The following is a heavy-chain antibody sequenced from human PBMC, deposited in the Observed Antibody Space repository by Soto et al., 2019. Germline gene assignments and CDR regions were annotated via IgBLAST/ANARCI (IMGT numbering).Heavy chain of an antibody. V-gene: IGHV4-4*07. J-gene: IGHJ6*02. Sequence: QVQLQESGPGLVKPSETLSLTCTVSGGSISSYYWSWIRQPAGKGLEWIGRIYTSGSTNYNPSLKSRVTMSVDTSKNQFSLKLSSVTAADTAVYYCARDTGIVVVPAAIGVGYYYGMDVWGQGTTVTVSS. CDR3: ARDTGIVVVPAAIGVGYYYGMDV. CDR2: IYTSGST. CDR1: GGSISSYY. D-gene: IGHD2-2*01.